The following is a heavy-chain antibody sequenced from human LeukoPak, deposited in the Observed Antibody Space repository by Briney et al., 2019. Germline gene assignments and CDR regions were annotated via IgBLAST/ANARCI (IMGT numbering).Heavy chain of an antibody. CDR2: IIPIFGTA. Sequence: ASVKVSCKASGGTFSSYAISWVRQAPGQGLEWMGGIIPIFGTANYAQKFQGRVTITADESTSTAYMELSSLRSEDTAVYYCARDQYYYDSSGLHFDYWGQGTLVTVSS. D-gene: IGHD3-22*01. J-gene: IGHJ4*02. CDR3: ARDQYYYDSSGLHFDY. CDR1: GGTFSSYA. V-gene: IGHV1-69*13.